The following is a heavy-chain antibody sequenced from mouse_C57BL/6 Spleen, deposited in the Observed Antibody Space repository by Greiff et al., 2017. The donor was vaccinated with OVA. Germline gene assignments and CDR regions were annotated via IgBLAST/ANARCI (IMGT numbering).Heavy chain of an antibody. Sequence: EVQLQQSGPELVKPGASVKISCKASGYTFTDYYMNWVKQSHGKSLEWIGDINPNNGGTSYNQKFKGKATLTVDKSSSTAYMELRSLTSEDSAVYYCARSLYDYDDLSYAMDYWGQGTSVTVSS. J-gene: IGHJ4*01. V-gene: IGHV1-26*01. CDR2: INPNNGGT. CDR3: ARSLYDYDDLSYAMDY. CDR1: GYTFTDYY. D-gene: IGHD2-4*01.